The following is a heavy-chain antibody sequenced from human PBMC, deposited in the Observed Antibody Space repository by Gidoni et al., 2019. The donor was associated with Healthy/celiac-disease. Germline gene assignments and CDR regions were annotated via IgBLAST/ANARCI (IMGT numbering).Heavy chain of an antibody. Sequence: EVQLLESGGGLVQPGGSLRLSCADSGFTFSSYAMSWVRQAPGKGLEWVSAISGSGGSTYYADSVKGRFTISRDNSKNTLYLQMNSLRAEDTAVYYCAKTESRIAAAGTTLRYFDYWGQGTLVTVSS. J-gene: IGHJ4*02. CDR1: GFTFSSYA. CDR2: ISGSGGST. CDR3: AKTESRIAAAGTTLRYFDY. V-gene: IGHV3-23*01. D-gene: IGHD6-13*01.